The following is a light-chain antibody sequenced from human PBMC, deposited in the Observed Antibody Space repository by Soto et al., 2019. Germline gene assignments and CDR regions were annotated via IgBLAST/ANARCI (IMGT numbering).Light chain of an antibody. CDR1: SSDVGGYNY. CDR2: EVS. Sequence: QSALTQPPSASGSPGQSVAISCTGTSSDVGGYNYVSWYQQYPGKAPKLMIYEVSKRPSGVPVRFSGSKSGNTASLTVSGLQDEDEADYYCSSYAGSNNSYVFGTGTKLTVL. CDR3: SSYAGSNNSYV. V-gene: IGLV2-8*01. J-gene: IGLJ1*01.